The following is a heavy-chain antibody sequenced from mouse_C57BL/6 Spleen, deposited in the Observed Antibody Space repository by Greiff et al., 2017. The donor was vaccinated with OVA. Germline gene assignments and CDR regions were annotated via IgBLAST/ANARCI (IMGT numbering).Heavy chain of an antibody. Sequence: QVQLQQSGPELVKPGASVKISCKASGYAFSSSWMNWVKQRPGQGLEWIGRIYPGDGDTNYNGKFKGKATLTADKSSSTAYMQLSSLTSEDSAVYLCARGVFAYWGQGTLVTVSA. CDR3: ARGVFAY. V-gene: IGHV1-82*01. CDR1: GYAFSSSW. CDR2: IYPGDGDT. J-gene: IGHJ3*01.